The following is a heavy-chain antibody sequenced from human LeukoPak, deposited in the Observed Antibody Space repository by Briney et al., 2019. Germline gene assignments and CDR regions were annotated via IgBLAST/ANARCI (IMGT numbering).Heavy chain of an antibody. CDR2: TYYRGTT. CDR1: GASISSTSYY. D-gene: IGHD1-26*01. CDR3: ARVEWELSAFDI. J-gene: IGHJ3*02. Sequence: SETLSLTCTVSGASISSTSYYWGWIRQPPGKGLEWIGSTYYRGTTYYNPSLKSRVTISVDTSKNQFSLKLSSVTAADTAVYYCARVEWELSAFDIWGQGTMVTVSS. V-gene: IGHV4-39*07.